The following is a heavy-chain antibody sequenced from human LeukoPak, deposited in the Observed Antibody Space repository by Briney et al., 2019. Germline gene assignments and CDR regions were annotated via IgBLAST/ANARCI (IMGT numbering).Heavy chain of an antibody. Sequence: KPWGSLSPTCAASGFTFTPYNWNWIRQAPGKGLEWVSSISSVTTFISYSDSVKGRFTISRDNAKNSLFLQMNSLRAENTAVYYCARGPSEHSNSDCCFDYWGQGTLVIVSS. CDR1: GFTFTPYN. CDR2: ISSVTTFI. J-gene: IGHJ4*02. CDR3: ARGPSEHSNSDCCFDY. V-gene: IGHV3-21*06. D-gene: IGHD2/OR15-2a*01.